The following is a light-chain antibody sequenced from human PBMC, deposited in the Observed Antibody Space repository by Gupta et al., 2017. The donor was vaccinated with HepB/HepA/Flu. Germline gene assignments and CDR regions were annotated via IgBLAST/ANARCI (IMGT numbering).Light chain of an antibody. V-gene: IGLV2-11*01. CDR3: CSYGTIYTDVV. CDR1: SSDVGAFTY. J-gene: IGLJ2*01. CDR2: DVT. Sequence: QSALTQPHSVSGSPGQSVAISCPDTSSDVGAFTYVSWYQHHPGKAPKLMIYDVTNRPSGVPDRFSGSKSGNTASLTISGLQAEDEADYYCCSYGTIYTDVVFGGGTKVTVL.